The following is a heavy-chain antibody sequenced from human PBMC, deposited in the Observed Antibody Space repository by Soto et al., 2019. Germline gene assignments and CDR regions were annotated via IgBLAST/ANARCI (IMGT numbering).Heavy chain of an antibody. CDR1: GFTFSNYG. J-gene: IGHJ2*01. Sequence: QVQLVESGGGVVQPGRSLRLSCAASGFTFSNYGMHWVRQAPGKGLEWVTLIWCDGSNKYYADSVKGRFTISRDNSKNTLYLQMNSRRAEDTAVYYCAGGVGDNYWDFALWGRGTLDTVPS. D-gene: IGHD2-15*01. CDR3: AGGVGDNYWDFAL. V-gene: IGHV3-33*01. CDR2: IWCDGSNK.